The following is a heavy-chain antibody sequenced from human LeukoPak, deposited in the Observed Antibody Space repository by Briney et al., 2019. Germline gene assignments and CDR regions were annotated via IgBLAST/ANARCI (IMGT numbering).Heavy chain of an antibody. J-gene: IGHJ4*02. CDR2: INHSGST. Sequence: SETLSLTCAVYGGSFSGYYWSWIRQPPGKGLEWIGEINHSGSTNYNPSLKSRVTISVDTSKNQFSLKLSSVTAADTAVYYCARMRPSGWQQLVRRYFDYWGQGTLVTVSS. CDR3: ARMRPSGWQQLVRRYFDY. CDR1: GGSFSGYY. V-gene: IGHV4-34*01. D-gene: IGHD6-13*01.